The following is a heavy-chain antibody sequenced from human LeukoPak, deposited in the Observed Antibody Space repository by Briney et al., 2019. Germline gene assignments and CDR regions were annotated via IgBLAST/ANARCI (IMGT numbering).Heavy chain of an antibody. CDR3: ARLDYYYYYMDV. J-gene: IGHJ6*03. Sequence: ASVKVSFKASGYTFTGYYINWVRQATGQGLEWMGWMNPNSGNTGYAQKFQGRVTITRNTSISTAYMELSSLRSEDTAVYYCARLDYYYYYMDVWDKGTTVTVSS. CDR1: GYTFTGYY. CDR2: MNPNSGNT. V-gene: IGHV1-8*03.